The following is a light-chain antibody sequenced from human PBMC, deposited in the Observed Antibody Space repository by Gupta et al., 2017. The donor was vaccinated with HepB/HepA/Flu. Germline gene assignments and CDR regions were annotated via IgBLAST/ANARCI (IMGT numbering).Light chain of an antibody. CDR3: QQERNWPMT. Sequence: EIVTTQSPTTLSVSPGEGATLSCRASQSVSINLAWYQQKPDQAPRLLIYDMSTRAAGIPARFSGSGSGTEFTLTITGLQSEDFAIYYCQQERNWPMTFGQGTKVE. J-gene: IGKJ1*01. CDR1: QSVSIN. V-gene: IGKV3-15*01. CDR2: DMS.